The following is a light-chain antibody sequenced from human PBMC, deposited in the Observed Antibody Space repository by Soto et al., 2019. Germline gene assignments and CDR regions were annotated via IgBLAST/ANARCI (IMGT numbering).Light chain of an antibody. V-gene: IGLV2-14*01. CDR1: TSDFGGYNY. J-gene: IGLJ3*02. Sequence: QSALTQPASVSGSPGQSITISCTGTTSDFGGYNYVSWFQQYPGKAPKLKIYEVSNRPSWVSNRFSGSKSGNTASLTISDLQAEDEADYYCTSYTSSSTWVFGGGTKLTVL. CDR2: EVS. CDR3: TSYTSSSTWV.